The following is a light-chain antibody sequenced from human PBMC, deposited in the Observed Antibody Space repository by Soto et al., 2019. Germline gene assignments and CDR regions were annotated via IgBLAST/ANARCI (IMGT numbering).Light chain of an antibody. CDR2: STS. J-gene: IGKJ1*01. CDR3: QQYGSSPVA. V-gene: IGKV3-20*01. Sequence: EIVLTQSPGTLSLSPGERATLSCRASQTVSSSYFAWYQQKPGQAPRLLMYSTSSRATGIPDRFSGSGSGTDFTLIISKLEPEDFAVYYCQQYGSSPVAFGQGTKVDIK. CDR1: QTVSSSY.